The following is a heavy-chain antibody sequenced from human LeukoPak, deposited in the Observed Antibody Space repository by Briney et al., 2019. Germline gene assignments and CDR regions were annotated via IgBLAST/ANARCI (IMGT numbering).Heavy chain of an antibody. CDR1: GYTFTSYG. J-gene: IGHJ4*02. D-gene: IGHD3-10*01. CDR3: AREGPSITMVRRGSSFDY. V-gene: IGHV1-18*01. CDR2: ISAYNGNT. Sequence: ASVKVSCKASGYTFTSYGISWVRQAPGQGLEWMGWISAYNGNTNYAQKLQGRVTMTTDTSTSTAYMELRSLRSDDTAVYYCAREGPSITMVRRGSSFDYWGQGTLVTVSS.